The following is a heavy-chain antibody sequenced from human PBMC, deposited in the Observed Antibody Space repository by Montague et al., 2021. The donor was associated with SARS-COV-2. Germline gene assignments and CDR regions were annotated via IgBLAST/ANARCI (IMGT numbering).Heavy chain of an antibody. V-gene: IGHV3-23*03. J-gene: IGHJ6*02. CDR3: AKDRDPSSAYGMDV. CDR2: IYSGGSST. CDR1: GFTFGMYA. D-gene: IGHD3-10*01. Sequence: SLRLSCAASGFTFGMYAMSWVRQAPGKGLEWVSVIYSGGSSTYYADSVKGRFTIFGDNSKNTLYLQMNSLRAEDTAVYYCAKDRDPSSAYGMDVWGQGTTVTVSS.